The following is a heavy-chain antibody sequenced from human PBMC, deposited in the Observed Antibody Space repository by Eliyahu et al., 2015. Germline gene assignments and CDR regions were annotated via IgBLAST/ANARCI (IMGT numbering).Heavy chain of an antibody. CDR1: GFSVNNYV. D-gene: IGHD5-24*01. V-gene: IGHV3-33*01. Sequence: QVQLVESGGDVVQPGXSXRXSCXASGFSVNNYVXHWVRQPPGKGLEWVXVLWYDGSTTYDAESVEGRFTISRDGSKNTLLLQMNTLRVEDTALYYCVRESRDGFEDSWGQGTLVTVSA. CDR3: VRESRDGFEDS. J-gene: IGHJ4*02. CDR2: LWYDGSTT.